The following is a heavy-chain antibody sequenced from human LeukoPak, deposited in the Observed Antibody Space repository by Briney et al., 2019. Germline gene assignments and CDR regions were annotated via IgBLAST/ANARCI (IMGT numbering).Heavy chain of an antibody. D-gene: IGHD3-9*01. CDR3: ARSLYISAPFDV. V-gene: IGHV4-39*01. CDR2: IYYSGST. CDR1: GGSISSSSYY. Sequence: SETLSLTCSVSGGSISSSSYYWGWIRQPPGKGLEWIGSIYYSGSTDYNPSLKSRVTISVDTSKNQFSLNLSSVTAADTAVYYCARSLYISAPFDVWGQGTLVTVSS. J-gene: IGHJ4*02.